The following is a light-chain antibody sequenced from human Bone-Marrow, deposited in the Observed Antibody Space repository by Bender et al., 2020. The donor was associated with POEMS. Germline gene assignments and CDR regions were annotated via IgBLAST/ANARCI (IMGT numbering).Light chain of an antibody. CDR1: SSNIGGYYY. Sequence: QSALTQPASVSESPGQSITISCTGTSSNIGGYYYVSWYQQHPGKAPNLMIYEVTKRPSGVPDRFSGSKSGNTASLTVSGLQADDEADYYCSSYAGSSNFVVFGGGNKLTVL. V-gene: IGLV2-8*01. CDR2: EVT. J-gene: IGLJ3*02. CDR3: SSYAGSSNFVV.